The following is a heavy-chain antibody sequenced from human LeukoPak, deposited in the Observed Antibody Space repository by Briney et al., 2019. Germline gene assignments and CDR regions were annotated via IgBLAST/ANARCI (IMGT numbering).Heavy chain of an antibody. CDR2: ISAYNGNT. CDR3: ARGPQQLVLLYYYYYGMDV. CDR1: GYTFTSYG. Sequence: ASVTVSCKASGYTFTSYGISWVRQAPGQGLEGMGWISAYNGNTNYAQTLQGRVTMTTDTSTSTAYMELRSLRSDDTAVYYCARGPQQLVLLYYYYYGMDVWGQGTTVTVSS. J-gene: IGHJ6*02. V-gene: IGHV1-18*01. D-gene: IGHD6-13*01.